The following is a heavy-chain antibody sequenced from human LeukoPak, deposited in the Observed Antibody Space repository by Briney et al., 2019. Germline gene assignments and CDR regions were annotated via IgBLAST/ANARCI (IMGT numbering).Heavy chain of an antibody. V-gene: IGHV3-21*04. CDR3: AKGSVTLYGDCIDY. Sequence: PGGSLRLSCAASGFTFSSYSMNWVRQAPGKGLEWVSSISSSSSYIYYADSVKGRFTIPRDNAKNSLYLQMNSLRAEDTAVYYCAKGSVTLYGDCIDYWGQGTLVTVSS. CDR1: GFTFSSYS. CDR2: ISSSSSYI. D-gene: IGHD4-17*01. J-gene: IGHJ4*02.